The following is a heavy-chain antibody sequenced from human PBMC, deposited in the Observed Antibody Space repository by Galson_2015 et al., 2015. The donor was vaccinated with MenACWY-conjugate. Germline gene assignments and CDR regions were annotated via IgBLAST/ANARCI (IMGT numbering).Heavy chain of an antibody. CDR3: AKDLPEDRIVGIRYDAFDI. D-gene: IGHD1-26*01. J-gene: IGHJ3*02. CDR1: GLTFSSYA. Sequence: SLRLSCAASGLTFSSYATSWVRQAPGPGLEWVSAIRGSGGSTYYADSVKGRFTISRDISKHTLYLQMNSLRAEDTAVYYCAKDLPEDRIVGIRYDAFDIWGQGTMVTVSS. V-gene: IGHV3-23*01. CDR2: IRGSGGST.